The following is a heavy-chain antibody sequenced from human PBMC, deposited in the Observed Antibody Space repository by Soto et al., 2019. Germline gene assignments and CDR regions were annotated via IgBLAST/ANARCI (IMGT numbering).Heavy chain of an antibody. J-gene: IGHJ3*02. D-gene: IGHD3-16*01. CDR2: IYHSGST. Sequence: QVQLQESGPGLVKPSGTLSLTCAVSGGSISSSNWWSWVRQPPGKGLEWIGEIYHSGSTNYNPSLKSRVTISVDKSKNQFSLKLSSVTAADTAVYYCARDVTPYANSEGGDDAFDIWGQGTMVTVSS. CDR1: GGSISSSNW. V-gene: IGHV4-4*02. CDR3: ARDVTPYANSEGGDDAFDI.